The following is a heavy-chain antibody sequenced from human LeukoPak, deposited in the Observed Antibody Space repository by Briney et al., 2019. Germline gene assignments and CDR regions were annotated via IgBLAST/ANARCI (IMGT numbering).Heavy chain of an antibody. D-gene: IGHD6-19*01. Sequence: ASVKLTCTASGYTFTSYDINWVRQATGQGLERMGWMNPNSGNTGYAQKFQGRVTMTRNTSISTAYMELSSLRSEDTAVYYCARGIAVAATDAFDIWGQGTMVTVSS. V-gene: IGHV1-8*01. CDR2: MNPNSGNT. J-gene: IGHJ3*02. CDR1: GYTFTSYD. CDR3: ARGIAVAATDAFDI.